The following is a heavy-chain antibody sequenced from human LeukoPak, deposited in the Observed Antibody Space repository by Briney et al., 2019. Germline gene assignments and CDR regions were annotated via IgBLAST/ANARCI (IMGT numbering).Heavy chain of an antibody. CDR1: GYTFTSYY. J-gene: IGHJ4*02. D-gene: IGHD5-12*01. CDR2: INPSGGST. CDR3: ARDEIVATISGYFDY. Sequence: ASVKVSCKASGYTFTSYYMYWVRQAPGQGLEWMGIINPSGGSTSYAQKFQGRDTMTRDTSTSTVYMELSSLRSEDTAVYYCARDEIVATISGYFDYWGQGTLVTVSS. V-gene: IGHV1-46*01.